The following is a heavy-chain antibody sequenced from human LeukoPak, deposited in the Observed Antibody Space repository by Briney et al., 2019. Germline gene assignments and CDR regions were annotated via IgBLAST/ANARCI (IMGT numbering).Heavy chain of an antibody. D-gene: IGHD5-12*01. CDR3: ARGDSDYDLFGHIDY. V-gene: IGHV1-69*01. J-gene: IGHJ4*02. Sequence: SVKVSCKASGGTFSNYAISWVRQAPGQGLEWMGGIIPIFGTANYAQKFQGRVTITADESTSTAYMELSSLRSEDTAVYYCARGDSDYDLFGHIDYWGQGTLVTVSS. CDR2: IIPIFGTA. CDR1: GGTFSNYA.